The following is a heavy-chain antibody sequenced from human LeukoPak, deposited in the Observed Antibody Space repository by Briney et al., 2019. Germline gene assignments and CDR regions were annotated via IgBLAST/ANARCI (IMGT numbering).Heavy chain of an antibody. CDR2: IYYSGYT. D-gene: IGHD6-13*01. Sequence: SETLSLTCTVSGGSISSSSYYWGWIRQPPGKGLEWIGSIYYSGYTYYNPSLKSRVTISVDTSKNQFSLKLSSVTAADTAVYYCARDLAAAGLRTDNWFDPWGQGTLVTVSS. CDR1: GGSISSSSYY. J-gene: IGHJ5*02. CDR3: ARDLAAAGLRTDNWFDP. V-gene: IGHV4-39*02.